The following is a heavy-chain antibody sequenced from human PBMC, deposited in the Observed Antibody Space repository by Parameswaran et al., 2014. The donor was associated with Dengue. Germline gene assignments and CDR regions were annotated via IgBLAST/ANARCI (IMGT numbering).Heavy chain of an antibody. CDR3: ARDPPSYGSGGDWFDP. V-gene: IGHV6-1*01. Sequence: KWIRQSPSRGLEWLGRTYYRSKWYNDYAVSVKSRITINPDTSKNQFSLQLNSVTPEDTAVYYCARDPPSYGSGGDWFDPWGQGTLVTVSS. D-gene: IGHD3-10*01. CDR2: TYYRSKWYN. J-gene: IGHJ5*02.